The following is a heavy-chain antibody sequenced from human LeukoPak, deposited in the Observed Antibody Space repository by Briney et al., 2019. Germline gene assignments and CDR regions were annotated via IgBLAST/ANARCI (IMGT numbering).Heavy chain of an antibody. D-gene: IGHD4-17*01. V-gene: IGHV4-31*03. J-gene: IGHJ5*01. CDR1: GGSVSSGDSY. Sequence: NPSQTLSLTCTVSGGSVSSGDSYWNWIRQHPGKGLEWIEYIHYSGNFDYNPSLKSRVTISVDTSNNQFSMRLASVTAADTAVYYCAREERLRGTDWFPSWGQGTLVTVSS. CDR2: IHYSGNF. CDR3: AREERLRGTDWFPS.